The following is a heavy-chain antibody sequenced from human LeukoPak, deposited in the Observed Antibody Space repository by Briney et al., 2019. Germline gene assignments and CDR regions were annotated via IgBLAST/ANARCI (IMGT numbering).Heavy chain of an antibody. CDR1: GFTFSSYG. D-gene: IGHD3-10*01. J-gene: IGHJ4*02. CDR2: IRYDGSNK. Sequence: GGSLRLSCAASGFTFSSYGMHWVRQAPGKGLDWVAFIRYDGSNKYYADSVKGRFTISRDNSKNTLYLQMNSLRAEDTAVYYCAKPYYYGSGSFFDYWGQGTLVTVSS. CDR3: AKPYYYGSGSFFDY. V-gene: IGHV3-30*02.